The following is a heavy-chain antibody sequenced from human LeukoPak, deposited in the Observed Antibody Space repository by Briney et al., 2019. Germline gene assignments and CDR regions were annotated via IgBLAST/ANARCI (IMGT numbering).Heavy chain of an antibody. Sequence: SETLSLTCAVYGGSFSGYYWSWIRQPPGKGLEWIGEINHSGSTNYNPSLKSRVTISVDTSKNQFSLKLSSVTAADTAVYYCARGEDPTQRQLGDYWGQGTLVTVSS. CDR3: ARGEDPTQRQLGDY. V-gene: IGHV4-34*01. CDR2: INHSGST. J-gene: IGHJ4*02. CDR1: GGSFSGYY. D-gene: IGHD6-13*01.